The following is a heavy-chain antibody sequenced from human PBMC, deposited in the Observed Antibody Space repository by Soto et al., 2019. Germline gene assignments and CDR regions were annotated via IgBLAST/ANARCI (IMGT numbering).Heavy chain of an antibody. CDR1: GFTFSSYA. CDR3: AKGLPERRSAYYRYNWFDP. V-gene: IGHV3-23*01. CDR2: ISGSGGST. D-gene: IGHD3-3*01. Sequence: GGSLRLSCAASGFTFSSYAMSWVRQAPGKGLEWLSVISGSGGSTYYADSVKGRFTISRDNSKNTLYLQMNNLRAEDTAVYYCAKGLPERRSAYYRYNWFDPWGQGTLVTVSS. J-gene: IGHJ5*02.